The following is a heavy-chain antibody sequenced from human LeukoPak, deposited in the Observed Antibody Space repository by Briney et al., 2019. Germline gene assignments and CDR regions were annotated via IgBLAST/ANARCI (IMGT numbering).Heavy chain of an antibody. J-gene: IGHJ4*02. CDR3: AGGWDYFDY. Sequence: PGGSLRLSCAASGFTLSSYWMHWVRRAPGKGLVWVSRINSDGSSTSYADSVKGRFTISRDNAKNTLYLQMNSLRAEGTAVYYCAGGWDYFDYWGQGTLVTVSS. V-gene: IGHV3-74*01. CDR1: GFTLSSYW. CDR2: INSDGSST. D-gene: IGHD1-26*01.